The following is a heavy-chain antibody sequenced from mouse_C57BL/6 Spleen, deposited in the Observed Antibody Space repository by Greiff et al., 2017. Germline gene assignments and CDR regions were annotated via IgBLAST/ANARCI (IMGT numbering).Heavy chain of an antibody. CDR2: IDPNSGGT. J-gene: IGHJ4*01. D-gene: IGHD2-12*01. Sequence: VQLLQSGAELVQPGASVKLSCTASGYTFTSYWMHWVKQRPGRGLEWIGRIDPNSGGTKYNEKFKSKATLTVDKATSTAYLQLSRLTSEDSAVSYYARVCYDERYDAMDYWGQGTSVTVSS. CDR3: ARVCYDERYDAMDY. CDR1: GYTFTSYW. V-gene: IGHV1-72*01.